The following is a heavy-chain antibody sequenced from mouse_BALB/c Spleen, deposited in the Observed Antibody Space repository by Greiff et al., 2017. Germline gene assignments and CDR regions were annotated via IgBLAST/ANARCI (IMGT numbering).Heavy chain of an antibody. J-gene: IGHJ4*01. D-gene: IGHD2-14*01. CDR1: GFSLTSYG. V-gene: IGHV2-9*02. CDR2: IWAGGST. Sequence: VKLQESGPGLVAPSQSLSITCTVSGFSLTSYGVHWVRQPPGKGLEWLGVIWAGGSTNYNSALMSRLSISKDNSKSQVFLKMNSLQTDDTAMYYCARRYDDYYYAMDYWGQGTSVTVSS. CDR3: ARRYDDYYYAMDY.